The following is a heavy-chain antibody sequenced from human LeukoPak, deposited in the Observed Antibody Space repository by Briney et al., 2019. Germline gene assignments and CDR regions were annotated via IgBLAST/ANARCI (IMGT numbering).Heavy chain of an antibody. Sequence: GGSLRLSCAASGFTFSSYEMNWVRQAPGKGLEWVSYISSSGSTIYYADSAKGRFTTSRDNAKNSLYLQMNSLRAEDTAVYYCARDRSGYSGYAFFDYWGQGTLVTVSS. CDR2: ISSSGSTI. V-gene: IGHV3-48*03. J-gene: IGHJ4*02. CDR1: GFTFSSYE. CDR3: ARDRSGYSGYAFFDY. D-gene: IGHD5-12*01.